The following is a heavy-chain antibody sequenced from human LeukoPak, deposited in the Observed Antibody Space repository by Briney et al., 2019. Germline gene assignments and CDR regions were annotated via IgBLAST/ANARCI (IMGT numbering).Heavy chain of an antibody. CDR2: SYYRSTWYN. CDR3: ARRLTQYDCFDP. J-gene: IGHJ5*02. D-gene: IGHD2-2*01. V-gene: IGHV6-1*01. CDR1: GDSVSSNSVT. Sequence: SQTLSPTCAISGDSVSSNSVTWNWIRQSPSRGLEWLGRSYYRSTWYNDYAVSVRGRITVNPDTSKNQFSLHLNSVTPEDTAVYYCARRLTQYDCFDPWGQGILVTVSS.